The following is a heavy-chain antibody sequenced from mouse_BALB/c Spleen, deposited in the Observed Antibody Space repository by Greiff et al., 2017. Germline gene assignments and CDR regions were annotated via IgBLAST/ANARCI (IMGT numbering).Heavy chain of an antibody. D-gene: IGHD1-1*01. CDR2: IWAGGST. Sequence: VQVVESGPGLVAPSQSLSITCTVSGFSLTSYGVHWVRQPPGKGLEWLGVIWAGGSTNYNSALMSRLSISKDNSKSQVFLKMNSLQTDDTAMYYCARDQGVYYYGSSYVFDYWGQGTTLTVSS. CDR3: ARDQGVYYYGSSYVFDY. CDR1: GFSLTSYG. V-gene: IGHV2-9*02. J-gene: IGHJ2*01.